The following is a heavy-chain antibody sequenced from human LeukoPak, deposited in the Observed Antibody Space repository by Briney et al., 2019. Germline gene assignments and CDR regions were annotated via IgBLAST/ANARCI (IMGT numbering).Heavy chain of an antibody. CDR3: AKSYHDSSGWFDY. D-gene: IGHD3-22*01. CDR1: GFTFSSYN. CDR2: ISGSDGST. Sequence: GGSLRLSCAASGFTFSSYNMNWVRQAPGKGLEWVSTISGSDGSTYYADSVKGRFTISRDNSKNTLYLQMNSLRAEDTAVYYCAKSYHDSSGWFDYWGQGTLVTVSS. V-gene: IGHV3-23*01. J-gene: IGHJ4*02.